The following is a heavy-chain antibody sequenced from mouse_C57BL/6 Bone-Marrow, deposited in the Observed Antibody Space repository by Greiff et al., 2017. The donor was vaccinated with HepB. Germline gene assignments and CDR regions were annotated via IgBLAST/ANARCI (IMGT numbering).Heavy chain of an antibody. Sequence: QVQLQQSGAELVKPGASVKISCKASGYAFSSYWMNWVKQRPGKGLEWIGQIYPGDGDTNYNGKFKGKATLTADKSSSTAYMQLSSLTSEDSAVYFCARGCYGSSYDYWGPGTTLTVSS. J-gene: IGHJ2*01. CDR2: IYPGDGDT. CDR1: GYAFSSYW. D-gene: IGHD1-1*01. V-gene: IGHV1-80*01. CDR3: ARGCYGSSYDY.